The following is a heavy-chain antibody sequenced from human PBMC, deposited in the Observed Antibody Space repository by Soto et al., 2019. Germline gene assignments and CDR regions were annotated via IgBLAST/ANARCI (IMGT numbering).Heavy chain of an antibody. CDR3: ARAFSGYCSGGSCYSGSGGYYFDY. Sequence: EVQLVESGGGLIQPGGSLRLSCAASGFTVSSNYMSWVRQAPGKGLEWVSVIYSGGSTYYADSVKGRFTISRDNSKNTLYLQMNSLRAEDTAVYYCARAFSGYCSGGSCYSGSGGYYFDYWGQGTPVTVSS. J-gene: IGHJ4*02. CDR2: IYSGGST. V-gene: IGHV3-53*01. CDR1: GFTVSSNY. D-gene: IGHD2-15*01.